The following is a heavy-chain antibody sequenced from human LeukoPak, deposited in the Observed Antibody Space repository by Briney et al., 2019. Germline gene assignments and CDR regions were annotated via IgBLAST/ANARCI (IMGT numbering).Heavy chain of an antibody. D-gene: IGHD2-21*02. CDR1: RGSISSSSYY. J-gene: IGHJ4*02. CDR3: ARHVRTGDCYSGWDY. V-gene: IGHV4-39*01. CDR2: IYYSGST. Sequence: SETLSLTCTVCRGSISSSSYYWGWIRQPPGKGLQWIGSIYYSGSTYYNPSLKSRVTISVDTSKNQFSLKLSSVTAADTAVYYRARHVRTGDCYSGWDYWGRGTLVTVSS.